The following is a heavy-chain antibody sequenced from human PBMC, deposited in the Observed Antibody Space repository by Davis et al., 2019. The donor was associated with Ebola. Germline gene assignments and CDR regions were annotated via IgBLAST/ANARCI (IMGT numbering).Heavy chain of an antibody. CDR2: IKPNSGGT. CDR1: GYTFTTYG. J-gene: IGHJ6*03. V-gene: IGHV1-2*02. Sequence: ASVKVSCKASGYTFTTYGISWVRQAPGQGLEWMGWIKPNSGGTNYAQNFLGRVTMTRDTSISTAYMEVRRLRSDDTAMYYCAREGGGKVVPTANIYYYYMDVWGKGTTVTVSS. CDR3: AREGGGKVVPTANIYYYYMDV. D-gene: IGHD2-2*01.